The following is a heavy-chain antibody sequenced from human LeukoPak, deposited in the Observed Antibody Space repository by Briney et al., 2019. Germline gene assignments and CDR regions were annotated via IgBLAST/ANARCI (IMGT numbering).Heavy chain of an antibody. V-gene: IGHV4-4*07. D-gene: IGHD3-16*01. CDR1: GFTVSNAY. CDR2: IFTSGTT. CDR3: ARVGGTNNWFDP. J-gene: IGHJ5*02. Sequence: GSLRLSCAASGFTVSNAYMTWVRQPAGKGLEWIGRIFTSGTTNYNPSLKSRATISLDTSKTQFSPKLYSVTAADTAVYFCARVGGTNNWFDPWGQGTLVTVSS.